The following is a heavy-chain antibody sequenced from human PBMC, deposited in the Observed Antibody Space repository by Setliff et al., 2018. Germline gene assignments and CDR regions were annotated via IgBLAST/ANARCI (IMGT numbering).Heavy chain of an antibody. CDR3: ARDWFCSGGDCSDVFDF. J-gene: IGHJ3*01. CDR2: INPNNGDT. CDR1: GYTFTGYY. Sequence: ASVKVSCKASGYTFTGYYFHWVRQAPGQGLEWMGWINPNNGDTKSAQKFQGRLTMNRDTSISTAYMELSSLRSDDTAVYYCARDWFCSGGDCSDVFDFWGQGTMVTVSS. D-gene: IGHD2-21*02. V-gene: IGHV1-2*02.